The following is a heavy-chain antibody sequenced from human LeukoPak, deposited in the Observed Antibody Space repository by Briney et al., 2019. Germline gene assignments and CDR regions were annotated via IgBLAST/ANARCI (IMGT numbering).Heavy chain of an antibody. J-gene: IGHJ4*02. CDR3: ARDIGDGYTTTYYFDY. D-gene: IGHD5-24*01. Sequence: SETLSLTCAVSGGSSSSSNWWNWVRQPPGKGLEWIGEIDHSGRTNYNPSLKSRVTISVDKSKNQISLKLSSVTAADTAVYYCARDIGDGYTTTYYFDYWGQGTLVTVSS. V-gene: IGHV4-4*02. CDR1: GGSSSSSNW. CDR2: IDHSGRT.